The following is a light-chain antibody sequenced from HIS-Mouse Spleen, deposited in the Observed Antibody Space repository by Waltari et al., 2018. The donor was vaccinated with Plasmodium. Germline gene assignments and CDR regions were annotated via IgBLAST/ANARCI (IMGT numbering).Light chain of an antibody. CDR1: QDISNY. CDR2: DAS. CDR3: QQYDNLPPAFT. Sequence: DIQMTQSPSSLSASVGDRVTITGQASQDISNYLNWYQQKPGKAPKILIYDASNFETGVPSRFSGSGSGTDFTFTISSLQPEDIATYDCQQYDNLPPAFTFGPGTKVDIK. J-gene: IGKJ3*01. V-gene: IGKV1-33*01.